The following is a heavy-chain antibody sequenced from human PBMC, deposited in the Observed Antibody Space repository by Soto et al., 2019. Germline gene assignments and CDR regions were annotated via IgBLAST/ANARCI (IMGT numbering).Heavy chain of an antibody. V-gene: IGHV3-30*18. CDR3: AKDRSITIFGVVPGGMDV. CDR1: GFTFSSYG. CDR2: ISYDGSNK. D-gene: IGHD3-3*01. J-gene: IGHJ6*02. Sequence: QVQLVESGGGVVQPGRSLRLSCAASGFTFSSYGMHWVRQAPGKGLEWVAVISYDGSNKYYADSVKGRFTISRDNCQNTLYLQMNGLRAEDTAVYYCAKDRSITIFGVVPGGMDVWGQGTTVTVSS.